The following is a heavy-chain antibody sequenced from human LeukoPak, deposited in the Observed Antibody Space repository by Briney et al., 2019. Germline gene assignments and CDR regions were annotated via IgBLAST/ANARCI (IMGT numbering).Heavy chain of an antibody. J-gene: IGHJ4*02. CDR1: GGSFSGYY. V-gene: IGHV4-34*01. Sequence: SETLSLTCAVYGGSFSGYYWSWIRQPPGKGLEWIGEINHSGSTNYNPSLKSRVTISVDTSKNQFSLKLSSVTAADTAVYYCARGRYSSRNLDYRGQGTLVTVSS. CDR2: INHSGST. CDR3: ARGRYSSRNLDY. D-gene: IGHD6-13*01.